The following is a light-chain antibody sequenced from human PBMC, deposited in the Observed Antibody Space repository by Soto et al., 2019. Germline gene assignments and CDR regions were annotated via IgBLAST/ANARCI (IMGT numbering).Light chain of an antibody. CDR3: QQYSSYSYT. V-gene: IGKV1-5*01. CDR1: QSISSW. CDR2: DAS. Sequence: DIQMTQSPSTLSASVGDRVTITCRASQSISSWLAWYQQKPGKAPKLLIYDASSLESGVPSRFSDSGSGTDFTLTISSLQPDDFATYYCQQYSSYSYTFGQGTKLEIK. J-gene: IGKJ2*01.